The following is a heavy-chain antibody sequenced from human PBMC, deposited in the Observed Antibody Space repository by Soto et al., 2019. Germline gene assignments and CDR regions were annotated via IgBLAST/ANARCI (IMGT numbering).Heavy chain of an antibody. D-gene: IGHD2-2*01. CDR3: ARSKGDIVVVPAASYGMDV. CDR1: GGTFSSYA. Sequence: SVKVSCKASGGTFSSYAIRWVRQAPGQGLEWMGGIIPIFGTANYAQKFQGRVTITADKSTSTAYMELSSLRSEDTAVYYCARSKGDIVVVPAASYGMDVWGQGTTVTVSS. V-gene: IGHV1-69*06. J-gene: IGHJ6*02. CDR2: IIPIFGTA.